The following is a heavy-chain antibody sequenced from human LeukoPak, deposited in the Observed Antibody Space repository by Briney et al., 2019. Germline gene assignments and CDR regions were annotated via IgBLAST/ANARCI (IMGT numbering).Heavy chain of an antibody. J-gene: IGHJ4*02. CDR3: TTDGGVIGQVWLSY. CDR2: IKLKMEGETS. Sequence: GGSLRLSCAVSGFTSMNAWMSWVRQAPGKALEGVARIKLKMEGETSDYAAPVKGRFTISRDHSKNTLYLQMNSLTTEDTALYYCTTDGGVIGQVWLSYWGEGTLVTVSS. D-gene: IGHD5-18*01. V-gene: IGHV3-15*01. CDR1: GFTSMNAW.